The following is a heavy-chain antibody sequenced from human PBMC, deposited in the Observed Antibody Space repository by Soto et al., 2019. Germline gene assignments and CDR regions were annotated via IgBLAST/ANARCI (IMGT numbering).Heavy chain of an antibody. Sequence: PSDTLSITCSVSGGCISTRVYYWGGIRQPPGRGLEWMANIYYSGSAYYNPSLKSRVSTSVDTSKNQFSLKLRSVTAADTAVYYCARQGSRAFDIWGQGTMVT. CDR3: ARQGSRAFDI. CDR1: GGCISTRVYY. V-gene: IGHV4-39*01. D-gene: IGHD2-15*01. CDR2: IYYSGSA. J-gene: IGHJ3*02.